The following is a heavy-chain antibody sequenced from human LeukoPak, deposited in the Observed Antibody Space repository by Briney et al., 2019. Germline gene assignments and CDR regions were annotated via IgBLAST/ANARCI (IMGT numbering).Heavy chain of an antibody. CDR2: INHSGST. CDR3: AREELADAFDI. D-gene: IGHD1-1*01. Sequence: SETLSLTCAVYGGSFSGYYWSWIRQPPGKGLEWIGEINHSGSTNYNPSLKSRVTISVDTSKNQFSLKLSSVTAADTAVYYCAREELADAFDIWGQGTMVTVSS. V-gene: IGHV4-34*01. CDR1: GGSFSGYY. J-gene: IGHJ3*02.